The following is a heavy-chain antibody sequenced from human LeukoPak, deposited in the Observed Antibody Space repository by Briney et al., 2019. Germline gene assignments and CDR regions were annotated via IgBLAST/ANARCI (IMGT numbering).Heavy chain of an antibody. CDR1: GFTFSSYA. V-gene: IGHV3-23*01. CDR3: AKMGAAAVVYYYYYMDV. J-gene: IGHJ6*03. D-gene: IGHD6-13*01. CDR2: ISGSGGST. Sequence: GGSLRLSCAASGFTFSSYAMSWVRQAPGKGLEWVSAISGSGGSTYYADSVKGRFTISRDSSKNTLYLQMNSLRAEDTAVCYCAKMGAAAVVYYYYYMDVWGKGTTVTVSS.